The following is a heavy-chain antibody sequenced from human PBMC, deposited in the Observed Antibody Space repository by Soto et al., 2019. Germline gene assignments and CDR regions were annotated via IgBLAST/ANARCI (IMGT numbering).Heavy chain of an antibody. CDR2: INAGNGNT. D-gene: IGHD2-21*02. CDR3: ARSIVVVTALDY. CDR1: GYTFTSYA. V-gene: IGHV1-3*01. Sequence: GASVKVSCKASGYTFTSYAMHWVRQAPGQRLEWMGWINAGNGNTKYSQKFRGRVTITRDTSASTAYMELSSLRSEDTAEYYCARSIVVVTALDYWGLGTLVTVSS. J-gene: IGHJ4*02.